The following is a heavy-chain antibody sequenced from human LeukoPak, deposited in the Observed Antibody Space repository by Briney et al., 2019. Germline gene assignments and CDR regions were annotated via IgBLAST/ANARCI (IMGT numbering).Heavy chain of an antibody. V-gene: IGHV3-21*01. CDR3: AREGEGYYDSSGYLDY. D-gene: IGHD3-22*01. CDR1: GFTFNSYS. CDR2: ISSSSSYI. Sequence: GGSLRLSCSASGFTFNSYSKNWVRQAPGKGLEWVSSISSSSSYIYYADSVKGRFTISRDNAKNSLYLQMNSLRAEDTAVYYCAREGEGYYDSSGYLDYWGQGTLVTVSS. J-gene: IGHJ4*02.